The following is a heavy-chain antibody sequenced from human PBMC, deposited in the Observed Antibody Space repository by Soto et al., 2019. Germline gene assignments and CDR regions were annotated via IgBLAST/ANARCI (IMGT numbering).Heavy chain of an antibody. CDR2: INHSGST. CDR3: ARGASRYYDSSGYYFDY. Sequence: PSELLSLTSAVYGGYCGGYDWSWIRPTPGKGLEWIGEINHSGSTNYNPSLKSRVTISVDTSKNQFSLKLSSVTAADTAVYYCARGASRYYDSSGYYFDYWGQGTLVTLS. D-gene: IGHD3-22*01. V-gene: IGHV4-34*01. J-gene: IGHJ4*02. CDR1: GGYCGGYD.